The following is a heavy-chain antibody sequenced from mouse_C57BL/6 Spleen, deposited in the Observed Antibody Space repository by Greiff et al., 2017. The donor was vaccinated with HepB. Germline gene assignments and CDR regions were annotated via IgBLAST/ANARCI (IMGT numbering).Heavy chain of an antibody. V-gene: IGHV1-50*01. D-gene: IGHD1-1*01. Sequence: QVQLQQPGAELVKPGASVKLSCKASGYTFTSYWMQWVKQRPGQGLEWIGEIDPSDSYTNYNQKFKGKATLTVDTSSSTAYMQLSSLTSEDSAVYYCARNYYGSSYDAMDYWAQGTSVTVSS. CDR2: IDPSDSYT. J-gene: IGHJ4*01. CDR3: ARNYYGSSYDAMDY. CDR1: GYTFTSYW.